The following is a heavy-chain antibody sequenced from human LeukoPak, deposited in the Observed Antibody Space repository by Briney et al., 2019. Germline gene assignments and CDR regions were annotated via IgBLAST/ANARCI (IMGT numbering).Heavy chain of an antibody. CDR3: AKDGNLWFGELLSHTALDAFDV. CDR2: ITSSGGRT. D-gene: IGHD3-10*01. Sequence: GGSLRLSCAASGFTFSTYAMSWVRQAPGKGLEWVSAITSSGGRTYYADSVKGRFTISRDKSKNTLYLQMNSLRAEDTAIYYCAKDGNLWFGELLSHTALDAFDVWGQGTMVTVSS. J-gene: IGHJ3*01. CDR1: GFTFSTYA. V-gene: IGHV3-23*01.